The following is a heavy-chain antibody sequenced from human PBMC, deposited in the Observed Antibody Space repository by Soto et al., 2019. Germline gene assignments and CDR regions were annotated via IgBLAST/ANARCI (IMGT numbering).Heavy chain of an antibody. Sequence: QVQLVQSGAEVRKPGASVKVSCKASGFTFVNYDINWVRQATGQGLECLGWMNPKSGNTGYARNFQGRVTMTRNTSISTAYMELSSLRSDDTAVYYCAIMWGDTTPDGRYFQNNDMDVWGEGTTVTVSS. CDR3: AIMWGDTTPDGRYFQNNDMDV. V-gene: IGHV1-8*01. J-gene: IGHJ6*04. D-gene: IGHD2-21*02. CDR2: MNPKSGNT. CDR1: GFTFVNYD.